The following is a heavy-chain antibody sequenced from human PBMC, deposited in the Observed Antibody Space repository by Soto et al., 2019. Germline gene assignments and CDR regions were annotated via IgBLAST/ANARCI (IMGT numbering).Heavy chain of an antibody. D-gene: IGHD2-8*01. V-gene: IGHV4-39*01. CDR1: GDSMTSSSYY. J-gene: IGHJ4*02. CDR2: IYYSERTSYNSGST. Sequence: PSETLSLTCTVSGDSMTSSSYYWGWIRQPPGKGLEWIGSIYYSERTSYNSGSTYYSPSLKSRVTISGDTSKSQFSLKLSSVTAEDTAVYYCARHEGNGNVWPLDYWGQGILVTVSS. CDR3: ARHEGNGNVWPLDY.